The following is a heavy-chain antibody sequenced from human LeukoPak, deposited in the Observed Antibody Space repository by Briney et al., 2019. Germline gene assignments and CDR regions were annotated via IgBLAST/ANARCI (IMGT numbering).Heavy chain of an antibody. CDR1: GFTVSSNY. J-gene: IGHJ3*02. CDR3: AREGYCSSTSCRPSGAFDI. V-gene: IGHV3-66*01. Sequence: PGGSLRLSCAASGFTVSSNYMSWVRQAPGKGLEWVSVIYSGGSTYYADSVKGRFTISRDNAKNSLYLQMNSLRAEDTAVYYCAREGYCSSTSCRPSGAFDIWGQGTMVTVSS. CDR2: IYSGGST. D-gene: IGHD2-2*01.